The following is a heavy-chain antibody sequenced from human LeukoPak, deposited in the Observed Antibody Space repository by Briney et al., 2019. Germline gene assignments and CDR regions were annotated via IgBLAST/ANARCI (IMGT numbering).Heavy chain of an antibody. CDR1: GFTFSSYA. Sequence: GGSLRLSCAASGFTFSSYAMHWVRQAPGKGLEWVAVISYDGSNKYYADSVKGRFTISRDNSKNTLYLQMNSLRAEDTAVYYCARVGSNQWIQLWLPLDYWGQGTLVTVSS. D-gene: IGHD5-18*01. CDR2: ISYDGSNK. CDR3: ARVGSNQWIQLWLPLDY. J-gene: IGHJ4*02. V-gene: IGHV3-30*04.